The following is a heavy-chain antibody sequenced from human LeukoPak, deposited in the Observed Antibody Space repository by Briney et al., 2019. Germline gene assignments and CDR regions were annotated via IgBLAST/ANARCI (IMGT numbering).Heavy chain of an antibody. CDR3: ARDLDTYVVLTAYDTFDI. CDR2: IKPSGSEK. J-gene: IGHJ3*02. Sequence: PGGSLRLSCEGSGFTFSTYWMTWVRQAPEKGLEWVANIKPSGSEKHYADSVEGRFTISRDNAKNSLYLQMNSLRAEDTAVYYCARDLDTYVVLTAYDTFDIWDQGTMVTGSS. CDR1: GFTFSTYW. D-gene: IGHD2-21*02. V-gene: IGHV3-7*01.